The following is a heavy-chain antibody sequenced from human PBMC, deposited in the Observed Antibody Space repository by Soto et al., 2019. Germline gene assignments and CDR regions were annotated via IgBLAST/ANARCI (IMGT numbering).Heavy chain of an antibody. V-gene: IGHV4-39*01. J-gene: IGHJ6*02. CDR3: ARSRDSSSWYGYYYYGMDV. CDR1: GCSISSSSYY. CDR2: IYYSGST. Sequence: SVTLSLTCTVPGCSISSSSYYWGWIRQPPGKGLEWIGSIYYSGSTYYNPSLKSRVTISVDTSKNQFSLKLSSVTAADTAVYYCARSRDSSSWYGYYYYGMDVWGQGTTVT. D-gene: IGHD6-13*01.